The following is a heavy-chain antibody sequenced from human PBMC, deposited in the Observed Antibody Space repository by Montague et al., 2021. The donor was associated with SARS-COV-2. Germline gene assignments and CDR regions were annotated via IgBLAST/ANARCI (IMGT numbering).Heavy chain of an antibody. V-gene: IGHV4-59*01. CDR2: IYYGGST. D-gene: IGHD3-10*01. J-gene: IGHJ6*02. Sequence: SETLSLTCTVSGGSISSYYWSWIRQPPGKGLEWIGYIYYGGSTDYNPSLKGRVTISVDTSKNQFSLKLSSVTAADTAVYYCAREGSGRGYYYYGMDVWGQGTTVTVSS. CDR1: GGSISSYY. CDR3: AREGSGRGYYYYGMDV.